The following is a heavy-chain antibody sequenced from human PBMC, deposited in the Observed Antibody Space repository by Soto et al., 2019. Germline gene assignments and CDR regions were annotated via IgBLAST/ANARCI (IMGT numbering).Heavy chain of an antibody. D-gene: IGHD6-19*01. V-gene: IGHV3-23*01. CDR1: GFTFNNYS. CDR3: AKDRQWLASFDY. Sequence: LRLSCAASGFTFNNYSVAWVRQAPGRGLEWVSVISGGGDSTYYADSVKGRFTISRDNSKNMLYLQMNSLRAEDTAVYYCAKDRQWLASFDYWGQGALVTVSS. CDR2: ISGGGDST. J-gene: IGHJ4*02.